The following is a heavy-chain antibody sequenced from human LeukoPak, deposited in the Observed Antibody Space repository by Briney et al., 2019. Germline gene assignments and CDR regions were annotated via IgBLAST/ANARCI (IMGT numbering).Heavy chain of an antibody. Sequence: ASVKVSCKTSGYTFTDYYIHWVRQAPGQGLEWMGWINPNSVDTRHAQKFQDRVTMTRDTSITTAYMELSGLRSDDTALYYCARGSEVGGTEKNALDIWGQGTMVIVSS. D-gene: IGHD1-26*01. J-gene: IGHJ3*02. CDR1: GYTFTDYY. CDR2: INPNSVDT. V-gene: IGHV1-2*02. CDR3: ARGSEVGGTEKNALDI.